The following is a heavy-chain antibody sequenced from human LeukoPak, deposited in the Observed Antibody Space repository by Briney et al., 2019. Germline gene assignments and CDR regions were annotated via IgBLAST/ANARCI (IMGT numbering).Heavy chain of an antibody. CDR3: ARGDKKSYYYYYMDV. CDR1: GYTFTSYD. J-gene: IGHJ6*03. V-gene: IGHV1-8*02. Sequence: ASVKVSCKASGYTFTSYDINWVRQATGQGLEWMGWINPNSGGTNYAQKFQGRVTMTRNTSISTAYMELSSLRSEDTAVYYCARGDKKSYYYYYMDVWGKGTTVTISS. CDR2: INPNSGGT. D-gene: IGHD3-3*01.